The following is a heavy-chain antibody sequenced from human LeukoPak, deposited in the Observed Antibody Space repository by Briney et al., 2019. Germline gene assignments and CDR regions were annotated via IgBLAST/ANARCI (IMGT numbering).Heavy chain of an antibody. CDR1: GGSISSSSYY. J-gene: IGHJ2*01. V-gene: IGHV4-39*07. D-gene: IGHD5-18*01. CDR3: ARVGDGYSYGLAYWYFDL. CDR2: IYYSGST. Sequence: SETLSLTCTVSGGSISSSSYYWGWIRQPPGKGLEWIGSIYYSGSTYYNPSLKSRVTISVDTSKNQFSLKLSSVTAADTAVYYCARVGDGYSYGLAYWYFDLWGRGTLVTVSS.